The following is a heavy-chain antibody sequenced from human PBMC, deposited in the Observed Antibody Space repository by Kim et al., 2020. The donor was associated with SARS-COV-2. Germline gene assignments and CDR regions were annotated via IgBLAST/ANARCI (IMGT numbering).Heavy chain of an antibody. J-gene: IGHJ4*02. CDR1: GGTFSSYA. CDR2: IIPIFGTA. CDR3: ARAGRDGYTLGYFDY. V-gene: IGHV1-69*13. D-gene: IGHD5-12*01. Sequence: SVKVSCKASGGTFSSYAISWVRQAPGQGLEWMGGIIPIFGTANYAQKFQGRVTITADESTSTAYMELSSLRSEDTAVYYCARAGRDGYTLGYFDYWGQGTLVTVSS.